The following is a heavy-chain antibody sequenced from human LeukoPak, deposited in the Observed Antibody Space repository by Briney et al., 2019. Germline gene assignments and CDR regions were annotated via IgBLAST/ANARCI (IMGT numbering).Heavy chain of an antibody. V-gene: IGHV1-2*06. D-gene: IGHD3-3*01. J-gene: IGHJ4*02. CDR1: AYTFTDYY. CDR2: IHPKSGDT. Sequence: ASVEVSCKASAYTFTDYYIHWVRQAPRQGLQWLGRIHPKSGDTKYAQKFQDRVTMTRDTSISTGYMELSSLGSDDTAVYYCARGGDFWSTYYPPDYWGQGTLVTVSP. CDR3: ARGGDFWSTYYPPDY.